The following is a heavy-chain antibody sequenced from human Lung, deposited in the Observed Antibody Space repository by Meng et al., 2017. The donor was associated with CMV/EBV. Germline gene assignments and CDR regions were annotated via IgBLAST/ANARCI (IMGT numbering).Heavy chain of an antibody. CDR3: AKDRAPPEDYYFDY. CDR1: GFTFSSYG. D-gene: IGHD1-26*01. CDR2: IWYDASNK. Sequence: SCAASGFTFSSYGMHWVRQAPGKGLEWVAVIWYDASNKYYADSVKGRFTISRDNSKNTLYLQMNSLRAEDTAVYYCAKDRAPPEDYYFDYWGQGTLVTVSS. J-gene: IGHJ4*02. V-gene: IGHV3-33*06.